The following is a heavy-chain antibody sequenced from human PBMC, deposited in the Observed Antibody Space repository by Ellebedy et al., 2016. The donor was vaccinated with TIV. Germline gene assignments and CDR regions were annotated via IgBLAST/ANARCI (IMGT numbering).Heavy chain of an antibody. CDR3: ARANYDSSGCLDY. CDR1: GGTFSSYA. CDR2: IIPILGIA. V-gene: IGHV1-69*04. D-gene: IGHD3-22*01. J-gene: IGHJ4*02. Sequence: AASVKVSCKASGGTFSSYAISWVRQAPGQGLEWMGRIIPILGIANYAQKFQGRVTITADKSTSTAYMELSSLRSEDTAVYYCARANYDSSGCLDYWGQGTLVTVSS.